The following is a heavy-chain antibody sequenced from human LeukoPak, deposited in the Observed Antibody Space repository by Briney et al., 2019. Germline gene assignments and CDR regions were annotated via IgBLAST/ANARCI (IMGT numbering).Heavy chain of an antibody. V-gene: IGHV3-23*01. D-gene: IGHD3-22*01. CDR3: AKAANYYDSSGYLIPFDY. CDR1: GFRFSKFA. CDR2: ISGSDGTT. J-gene: IGHJ4*02. Sequence: GGSLRVSCAASGFRFSKFAMSWVRQAPGKGLHWVASISGSDGTTYYLESVKGRFTISRDNSKNILYLDLNSLTVEDTAVYFCAKAANYYDSSGYLIPFDYWGQGILVTVAS.